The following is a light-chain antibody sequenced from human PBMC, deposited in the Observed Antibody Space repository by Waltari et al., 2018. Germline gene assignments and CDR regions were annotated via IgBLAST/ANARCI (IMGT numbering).Light chain of an antibody. Sequence: SYDLTQTPSVSVSPGQTARITCSGDSLSKKYAYWFQQKSGQAPILVIYQDTKRPSGIPERFSGSSSGTMATLTISGARVEDKADYYCYSTEDAGHHRVFGGGTKVTVL. J-gene: IGLJ2*01. V-gene: IGLV3-10*01. CDR1: SLSKKY. CDR3: YSTEDAGHHRV. CDR2: QDT.